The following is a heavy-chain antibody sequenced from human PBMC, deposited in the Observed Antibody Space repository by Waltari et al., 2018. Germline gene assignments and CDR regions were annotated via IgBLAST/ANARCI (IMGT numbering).Heavy chain of an antibody. CDR3: ARLNSNYGGAWFDP. CDR2: IYYSGST. V-gene: IGHV4-59*08. Sequence: QVQLQESGPGLVKPSETLSLTCTVSGGSISSYYWSWIRQPPGKGLEWIGYIYYSGSTNYNPSLKSRVTISVDTSKNQCSLKLSSVTAADTAVYYCARLNSNYGGAWFDPWGQGTLVTVSS. CDR1: GGSISSYY. J-gene: IGHJ5*02. D-gene: IGHD4-4*01.